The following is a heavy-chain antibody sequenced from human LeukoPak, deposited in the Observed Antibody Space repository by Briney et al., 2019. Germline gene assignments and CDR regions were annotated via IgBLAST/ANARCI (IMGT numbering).Heavy chain of an antibody. CDR1: GDSITSSDHY. CDR3: ARHLYYSASAFWYFDL. Sequence: PSETLSLTCTLSGDSITSSDHYWVWIRQSPGKGLEWIGSVSHSGNTYYKSSLRSRVTVSLDTSKNEFSLILTSVTAADTAEYYCARHLYYSASAFWYFDLWGRGTLVIVSP. D-gene: IGHD3-10*01. V-gene: IGHV4-39*01. CDR2: VSHSGNT. J-gene: IGHJ2*01.